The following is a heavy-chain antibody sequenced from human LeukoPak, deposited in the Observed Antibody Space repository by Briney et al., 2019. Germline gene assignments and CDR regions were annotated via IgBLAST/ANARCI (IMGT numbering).Heavy chain of an antibody. Sequence: ASVKVSCKASGYRFTSSDINWVRQATGQGLEWMGVINPDSGDTGYAEKFQDRLTIAGDTSITTAYMELTNLKSEDTAVYYCTRGWDLWGQGTLVTVSS. CDR3: TRGWDL. J-gene: IGHJ5*02. CDR2: INPDSGDT. CDR1: GYRFTSSD. V-gene: IGHV1-8*03.